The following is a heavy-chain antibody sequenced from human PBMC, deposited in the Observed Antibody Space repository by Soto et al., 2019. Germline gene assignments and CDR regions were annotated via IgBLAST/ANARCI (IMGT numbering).Heavy chain of an antibody. D-gene: IGHD6-19*01. Sequence: QVQLVESGGGVVQPGRSLRLSCAASGFTFSSYGMHWVRQAPGKGLEWVAVISYDGSNKYSADSVKGRFTSSRDNSKNTRERQMNSRRAEDTAVDYWAKGPGAGPDYWGQGTLVTVSS. CDR2: ISYDGSNK. J-gene: IGHJ4*02. CDR3: AKGPGAGPDY. CDR1: GFTFSSYG. V-gene: IGHV3-30*18.